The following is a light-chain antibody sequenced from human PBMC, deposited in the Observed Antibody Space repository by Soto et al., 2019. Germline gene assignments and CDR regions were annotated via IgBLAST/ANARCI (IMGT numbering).Light chain of an antibody. J-gene: IGKJ1*01. CDR2: GAS. CDR3: QQYNNWHTWT. Sequence: EIVMTQSPATLSVSPGQISTLSCRASQSVSSNLAWYQQKPVQAPRLLIYGASTRATGIPARFSGSGSGTEFTLPISSLKSQDFAAYYCQQYNNWHTWTFGQGTKVDIK. CDR1: QSVSSN. V-gene: IGKV3-15*01.